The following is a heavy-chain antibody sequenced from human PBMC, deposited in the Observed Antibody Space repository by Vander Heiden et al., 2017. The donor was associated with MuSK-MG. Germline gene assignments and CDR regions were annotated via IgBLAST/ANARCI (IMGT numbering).Heavy chain of an antibody. J-gene: IGHJ3*02. D-gene: IGHD3-22*01. V-gene: IGHV4-4*07. CDR3: ARGKGGSVVTHAFDI. Sequence: QVQLQESGPGLVKPSETLPLTGPDPGGSISSYCWCWVRQSAGKGLECMWRIYTSRSTNYNPARKSRVTMSVDTSKYQFSLKLSSVTAADTAVYYCARGKGGSVVTHAFDIRGQGTMVTVSS. CDR2: IYTSRST. CDR1: GGSISSYC.